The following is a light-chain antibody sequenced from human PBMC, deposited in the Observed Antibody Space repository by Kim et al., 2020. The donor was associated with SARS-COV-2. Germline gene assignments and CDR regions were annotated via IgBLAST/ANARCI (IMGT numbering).Light chain of an antibody. Sequence: SSELTQDPAVSVALGQTVRITCQRDSLRRYYASWYQQKPGQAPVLVIYGKNNRPSGIPDRFSGSSSGNTASLTITGAQAAEEADYYCKSRDSSGKVVFGVGTQLTVL. CDR3: KSRDSSGKVV. CDR1: SLRRYY. V-gene: IGLV3-19*01. J-gene: IGLJ2*01. CDR2: GKN.